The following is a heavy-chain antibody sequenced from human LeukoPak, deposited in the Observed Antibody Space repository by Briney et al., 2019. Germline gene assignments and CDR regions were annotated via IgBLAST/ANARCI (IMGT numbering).Heavy chain of an antibody. Sequence: PSGTLSLTCAVYGGSFSGYFWTWIRQPPGKGLEWIGEINHSGSTNYNPSLKSRVTISADTSKNQFSLKLSSVTAADTAVYYCARRPPNSSGYYYGDYWGQGNLVTVSS. V-gene: IGHV4-34*01. CDR1: GGSFSGYF. CDR2: INHSGST. D-gene: IGHD3-22*01. J-gene: IGHJ4*02. CDR3: ARRPPNSSGYYYGDY.